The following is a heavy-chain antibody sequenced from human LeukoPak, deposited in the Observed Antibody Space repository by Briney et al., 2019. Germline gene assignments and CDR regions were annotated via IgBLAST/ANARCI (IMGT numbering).Heavy chain of an antibody. D-gene: IGHD2-2*01. Sequence: GRSLRLSGTASGFAFDEHGMSWVRQVPGKRLNWVSGINWSGGSTGYADPLRGRFTISRDNAKNSLYLQMDSLRAEDTALYYCARAPITSPFYFDYWGQGTLVTVCS. CDR2: INWSGGST. CDR1: GFAFDEHG. J-gene: IGHJ4*02. CDR3: ARAPITSPFYFDY. V-gene: IGHV3-20*04.